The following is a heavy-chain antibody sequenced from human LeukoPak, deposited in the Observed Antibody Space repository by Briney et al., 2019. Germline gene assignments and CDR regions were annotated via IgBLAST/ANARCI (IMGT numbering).Heavy chain of an antibody. J-gene: IGHJ4*02. V-gene: IGHV3-21*01. CDR2: ISSGNSYI. Sequence: GGSLRLSCAASGFTFSSYGMNWVRQVPGKGLEWVSSISSGNSYIYYADSMKGRFTVSRDNAKNSLYLQMNSLRAEDSAIYYCARVSPLFYFDSWGQGTLVTVSS. CDR3: ARVSPLFYFDS. CDR1: GFTFSSYG.